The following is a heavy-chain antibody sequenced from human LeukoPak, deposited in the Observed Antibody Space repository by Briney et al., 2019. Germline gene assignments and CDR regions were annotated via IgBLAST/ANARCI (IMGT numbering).Heavy chain of an antibody. V-gene: IGHV3-48*04. D-gene: IGHD4-17*01. CDR3: ARTVSY. CDR2: ISNTSSIT. Sequence: GGSLRLSCAASGFRFSSYSMNWIRQAPGKGPEWVAYISNTSSITQYADFVKGRFTISRDNAKNSLYMQMNSLRADDTAVYYCARTVSYWGQGTLVTVSS. J-gene: IGHJ4*02. CDR1: GFRFSSYS.